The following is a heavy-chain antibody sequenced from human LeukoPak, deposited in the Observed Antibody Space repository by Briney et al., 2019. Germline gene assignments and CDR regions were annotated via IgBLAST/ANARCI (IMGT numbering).Heavy chain of an antibody. Sequence: PGGSLRLSCAAAGFSLSIYGMSWVRQAPGKVLEWVACISGRGDSTYYAGSVKGRFTISRANSKNTLYLQMNSLRAEDTAVYHCARELGVVPAVPFDYWGQGTLVTVSS. D-gene: IGHD2-2*01. CDR3: ARELGVVPAVPFDY. J-gene: IGHJ4*02. CDR2: ISGRGDST. V-gene: IGHV3-23*01. CDR1: GFSLSIYG.